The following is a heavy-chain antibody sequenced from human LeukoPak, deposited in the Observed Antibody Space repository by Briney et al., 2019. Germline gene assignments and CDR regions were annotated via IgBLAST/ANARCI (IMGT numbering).Heavy chain of an antibody. D-gene: IGHD6-19*01. CDR3: ASSGWYSTPNWFDP. V-gene: IGHV3-7*01. Sequence: GRSLRLSCAASGFTFSSYVMHWVRQAPGKGLEWVASIKEDGSEKYYVDSVKGRFTTSRDNAKNSLYLQMNSLRAEDTAMYYCASSGWYSTPNWFDPWGQGTLVIVSS. J-gene: IGHJ5*02. CDR2: IKEDGSEK. CDR1: GFTFSSYV.